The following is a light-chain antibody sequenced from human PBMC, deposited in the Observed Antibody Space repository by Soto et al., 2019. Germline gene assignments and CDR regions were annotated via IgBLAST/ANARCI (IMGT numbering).Light chain of an antibody. CDR2: GNS. Sequence: QSVLTQPPSVSGAPGQRVTISCTGSSSNIGAGYDVHWYQQLPGTAPKLLIYGNSNRPSGVPHRLSGSKSGTSASLAITGLQAKDGADNYCQSYDSSLSGSNYVFGTGTKLAVL. CDR3: QSYDSSLSGSNYV. J-gene: IGLJ1*01. V-gene: IGLV1-40*01. CDR1: SSNIGAGYD.